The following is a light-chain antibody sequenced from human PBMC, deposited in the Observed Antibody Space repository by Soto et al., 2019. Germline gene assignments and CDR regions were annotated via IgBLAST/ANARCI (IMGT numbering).Light chain of an antibody. CDR1: QSVTNSF. Sequence: EIVLSQSPGTLSLSPGEGATLXSRASQSVTNSFLAWYQQKPGQAPRLLIYGASSRATGIPDRFSGSGSGTDFTLTISRLEPEDFAVYYCQQYGSSPWTFGQGTKVDI. J-gene: IGKJ1*01. CDR2: GAS. V-gene: IGKV3-20*01. CDR3: QQYGSSPWT.